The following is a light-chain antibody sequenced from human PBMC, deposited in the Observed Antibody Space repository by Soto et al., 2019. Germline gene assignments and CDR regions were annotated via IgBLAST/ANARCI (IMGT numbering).Light chain of an antibody. Sequence: DLQMTQSPSSLSASVGDRVTITCQASQDIGHYLNWYQQRPGKAPKLLIYDASTLQTGVPSRFSGSRSGTDFTFTVSSLQPEDVATYYCQQYNDLPLTFGGGTKVEIK. J-gene: IGKJ4*01. CDR2: DAS. CDR3: QQYNDLPLT. CDR1: QDIGHY. V-gene: IGKV1-33*01.